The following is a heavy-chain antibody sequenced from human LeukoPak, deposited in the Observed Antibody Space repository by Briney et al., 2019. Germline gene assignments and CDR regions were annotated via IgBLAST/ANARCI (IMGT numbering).Heavy chain of an antibody. V-gene: IGHV4-59*08. Sequence: SETLSLTCTVSGGSISHYYWSWIRPPPGKGLEWIAYINYSGNTDYNPSLKSRVTISVDTSKHHFSLKLNSVTAADTAVYYCARLNVLDSSVLHHFDHWGQGTLVTVSS. D-gene: IGHD6-13*01. CDR2: INYSGNT. CDR1: GGSISHYY. J-gene: IGHJ4*02. CDR3: ARLNVLDSSVLHHFDH.